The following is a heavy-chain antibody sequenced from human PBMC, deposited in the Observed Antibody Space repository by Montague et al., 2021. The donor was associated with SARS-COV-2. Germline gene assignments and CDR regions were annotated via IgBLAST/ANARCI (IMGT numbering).Heavy chain of an antibody. CDR2: INHSGST. CDR3: ARSMVTNSPFGFSNKLRSRYNGMDV. CDR1: GGSFSGYY. J-gene: IGHJ6*02. Sequence: SETLSLTCAVYGGSFSGYYLNWIRQPPGKGLEWIGEINHSGSTNYNPSLKSRVTIAVDTSKNQFSLKLTSVTAADTAVFYCARSMVTNSPFGFSNKLRSRYNGMDVWGQGTTVTVSS. D-gene: IGHD4/OR15-4a*01. V-gene: IGHV4-34*01.